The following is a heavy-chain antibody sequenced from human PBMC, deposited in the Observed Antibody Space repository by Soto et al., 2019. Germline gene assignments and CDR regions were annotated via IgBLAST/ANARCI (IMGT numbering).Heavy chain of an antibody. V-gene: IGHV4-59*12. D-gene: IGHD2-2*03. CDR2: VYYTGST. J-gene: IGHJ6*02. Sequence: SETLSLTCTISGGSISTYYWNWIRQPPGKGLEWIGYVYYTGSTNYSPSLKSRVSISVDTSKNQFSLKLSSVSTADTAVYYCARVDNYYKYGMDVWGQGTTVTVSS. CDR3: ARVDNYYKYGMDV. CDR1: GGSISTYY.